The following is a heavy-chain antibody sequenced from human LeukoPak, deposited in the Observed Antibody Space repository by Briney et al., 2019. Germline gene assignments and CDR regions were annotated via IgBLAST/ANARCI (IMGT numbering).Heavy chain of an antibody. CDR2: IYTSGST. CDR1: GGSISSSSYY. J-gene: IGHJ5*02. CDR3: ARDAYYYGSGSYYYWFDP. Sequence: SETLSLTCTVSGGSISSSSYYWSWIRQPAGKGLEWIGRIYTSGSTNYNPSLKSRVTMSVDTSKNQFSLKLSSVTAADTAVYYCARDAYYYGSGSYYYWFDPWGQGTLVTVSS. D-gene: IGHD3-10*01. V-gene: IGHV4-61*02.